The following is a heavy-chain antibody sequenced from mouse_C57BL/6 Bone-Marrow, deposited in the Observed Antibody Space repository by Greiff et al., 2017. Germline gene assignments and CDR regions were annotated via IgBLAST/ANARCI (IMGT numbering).Heavy chain of an antibody. V-gene: IGHV1-80*01. CDR3: ARYSSYDFDY. Sequence: QVHVKQSGAELVKPGASVKISCKASGYAFSSYWMNWVKQRPGKGLEWIGQIYPGDGDTNYNGKFKGKATLTADKSSSTAYMQLSSLTSEDSAVYFCARYSSYDFDYWGQGTTLTVSS. CDR1: GYAFSSYW. J-gene: IGHJ2*01. D-gene: IGHD1-1*01. CDR2: IYPGDGDT.